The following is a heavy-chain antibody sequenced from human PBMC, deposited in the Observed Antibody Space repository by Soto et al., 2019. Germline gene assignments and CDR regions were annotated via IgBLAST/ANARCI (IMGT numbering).Heavy chain of an antibody. J-gene: IGHJ4*02. D-gene: IGHD1-7*01. CDR1: GGSISSGNYY. CDR3: ATMGTLVTGLYYFDY. Sequence: QVQLQESGPGLVKPSQTLSLTCTVSGGSISSGNYYWSWIRQPPGKGLEWIGFISYSGTTHYSASLRSRVSISVDTSKIQFSLDLSSVTAADTAVYYCATMGTLVTGLYYFDYWGQGTLVTVSS. V-gene: IGHV4-30-4*01. CDR2: ISYSGTT.